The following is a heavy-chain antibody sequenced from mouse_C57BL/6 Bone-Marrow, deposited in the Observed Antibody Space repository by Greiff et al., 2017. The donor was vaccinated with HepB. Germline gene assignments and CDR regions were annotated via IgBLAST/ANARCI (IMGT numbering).Heavy chain of an antibody. D-gene: IGHD1-1*01. CDR3: AEDYYGSCDAMDY. J-gene: IGHJ4*01. Sequence: QVQLQQSGPELVKPGASVKISCTASGYSFTSYYIHWVKQRPGQGLEWIGWIYPGSGNTKYNEKFKGKATLTADTSSSAAYMQLSSLTSEDSAVYYCAEDYYGSCDAMDYWGQGTSVTVSS. V-gene: IGHV1-66*01. CDR2: IYPGSGNT. CDR1: GYSFTSYY.